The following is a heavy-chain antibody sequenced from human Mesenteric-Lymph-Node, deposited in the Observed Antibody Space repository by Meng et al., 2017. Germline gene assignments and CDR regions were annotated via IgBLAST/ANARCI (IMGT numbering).Heavy chain of an antibody. CDR3: APGGVTLTGGLIIENFFDP. CDR2: IKQDGSEK. CDR1: KFTFSSYA. V-gene: IGHV3-7*01. D-gene: IGHD3-10*01. Sequence: GESLKISCAASKFTFSSYAMTWVRQAPGKGLEWVANIKQDGSEKYYVDSVKGRFTISRDNAKNSLYLQMNSLRAEDTAVYYCAPGGVTLTGGLIIENFFDPWGQGTLVTVSS. J-gene: IGHJ5*02.